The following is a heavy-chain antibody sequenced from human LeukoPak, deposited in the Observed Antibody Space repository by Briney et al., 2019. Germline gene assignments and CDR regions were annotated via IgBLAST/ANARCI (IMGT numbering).Heavy chain of an antibody. V-gene: IGHV3-74*01. CDR3: ARGAKWAYYFDY. CDR1: GFTFSSHW. J-gene: IGHJ4*02. D-gene: IGHD1-26*01. CDR2: INSDGTST. Sequence: GGSLRLSCAASGFTFSSHWMHWVRQVPGKGLVWVSRINSDGTSTNYADSVKGRFTISRDNAKSTLYLQMNSLRAEDTAVYYCARGAKWAYYFDYWGQGTLVTVSS.